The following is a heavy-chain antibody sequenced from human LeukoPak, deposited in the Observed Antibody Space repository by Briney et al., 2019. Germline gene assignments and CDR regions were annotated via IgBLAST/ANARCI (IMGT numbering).Heavy chain of an antibody. D-gene: IGHD3-3*01. CDR3: ARVTTIFGVLKYYYYMDV. V-gene: IGHV3-20*04. CDR2: INWNGGST. J-gene: IGHJ6*03. Sequence: PGGSLRLSCAASGFTFDDYGMSWVRHAPGKGLEWVSGINWNGGSTVYADSVKGRFTISRDNAKNSLYLQMNSLRAEDTAVYYCARVTTIFGVLKYYYYMDVWGKGTTVTVSS. CDR1: GFTFDDYG.